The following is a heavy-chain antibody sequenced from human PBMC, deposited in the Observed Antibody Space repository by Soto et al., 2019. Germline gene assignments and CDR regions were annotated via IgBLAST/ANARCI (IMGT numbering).Heavy chain of an antibody. D-gene: IGHD2-8*01. V-gene: IGHV1-18*01. CDR1: GYTFTSYG. Sequence: GASVKVSCKASGYTFTSYGISWVRQAPVQGLEWMGWISAYNGNTNYAQKLQGRVTMTTDTSTSTAYMELRSLRSDDTAVYYCARVGCTNGVCYLNWFDPWGQGTLVTVSS. CDR2: ISAYNGNT. CDR3: ARVGCTNGVCYLNWFDP. J-gene: IGHJ5*02.